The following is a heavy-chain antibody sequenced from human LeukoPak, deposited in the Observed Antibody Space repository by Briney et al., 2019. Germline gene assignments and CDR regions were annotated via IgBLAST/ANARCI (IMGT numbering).Heavy chain of an antibody. D-gene: IGHD4-23*01. V-gene: IGHV3-53*01. J-gene: IGHJ4*02. CDR1: GFSVSNNY. CDR2: IYSGGAT. Sequence: GGSLRLSCAVSGFSVSNNYMSWVRHAPGKGLAWVSVIYSGGATYYADSVKGRFTISRDNSKNTLYLQMNSLRAEDTAVYYCARGGGGGNPFDYWGQGTLVTVSS. CDR3: ARGGGGGNPFDY.